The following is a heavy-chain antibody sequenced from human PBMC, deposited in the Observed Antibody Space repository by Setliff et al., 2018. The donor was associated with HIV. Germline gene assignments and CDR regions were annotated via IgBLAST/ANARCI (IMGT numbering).Heavy chain of an antibody. J-gene: IGHJ4*02. V-gene: IGHV4-39*07. CDR2: IYYSGST. CDR1: GGSISSSSYY. CDR3: ARGHSGYGKGDYFDY. Sequence: SETLSLTCTVSGGSISSSSYYWGGIRQPPGKGLEWIGSIYYSGSTYYNPSLKSRVTISVDTSKNQFSLKLSSVTAADTAVYYCARGHSGYGKGDYFDYWGQGTLVTVSS. D-gene: IGHD5-12*01.